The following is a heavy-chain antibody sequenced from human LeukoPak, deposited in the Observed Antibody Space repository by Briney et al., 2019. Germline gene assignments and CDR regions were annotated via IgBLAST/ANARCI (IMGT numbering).Heavy chain of an antibody. V-gene: IGHV4-4*07. D-gene: IGHD3-22*01. CDR3: ARDRHYDSTAMRFDP. Sequence: SETLSLTCTVSGGSISNYYWGWIRQPAGRGLEWIGRIYSSGNTNYNPSLMGRITMSVDTSKNQFSLKLTSVTAADTAVYYCARDRHYDSTAMRFDPWGQGTLVTVSS. J-gene: IGHJ5*02. CDR2: IYSSGNT. CDR1: GGSISNYY.